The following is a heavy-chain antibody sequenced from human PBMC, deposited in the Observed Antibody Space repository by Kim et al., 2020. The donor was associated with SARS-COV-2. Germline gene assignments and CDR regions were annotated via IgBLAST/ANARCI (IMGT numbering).Heavy chain of an antibody. V-gene: IGHV3-23*01. D-gene: IGHD6-13*01. Sequence: GKGRFTISGDNSKNPLYLQMSSLRAEDTAVYYCAKAGTIVAAGLRNCFDPWGQGTLVTVSS. J-gene: IGHJ5*02. CDR3: AKAGTIVAAGLRNCFDP.